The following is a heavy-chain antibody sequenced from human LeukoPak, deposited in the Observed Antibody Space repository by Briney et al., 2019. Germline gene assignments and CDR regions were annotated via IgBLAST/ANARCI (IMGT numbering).Heavy chain of an antibody. J-gene: IGHJ5*02. Sequence: ASVKVSCKASGYTFTGYYMHWVRQAPGQGLEWMGWINPNSGGTNYAQKFQGRVIMTRDTSISTAYMELSRLRSDDTAVYYCARDFRGANWFDPWGQGTLVTVSS. CDR1: GYTFTGYY. CDR3: ARDFRGANWFDP. CDR2: INPNSGGT. V-gene: IGHV1-2*02. D-gene: IGHD3-10*01.